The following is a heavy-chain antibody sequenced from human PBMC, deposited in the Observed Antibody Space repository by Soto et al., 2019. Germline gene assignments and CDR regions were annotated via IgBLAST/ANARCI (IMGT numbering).Heavy chain of an antibody. D-gene: IGHD3-10*01. CDR3: ARDGAGSYYKDDYYYGMDV. Sequence: AYVELSCKASGYGFTCCGSSWVRQAHGQGLEWMGWISAYNGNTNYAQKLQGRVTMTTDTSTSTAYMELRSLRSDDTAVYYCARDGAGSYYKDDYYYGMDVWGQGTTVTVSS. V-gene: IGHV1-18*01. J-gene: IGHJ6*02. CDR2: ISAYNGNT. CDR1: GYGFTCCG.